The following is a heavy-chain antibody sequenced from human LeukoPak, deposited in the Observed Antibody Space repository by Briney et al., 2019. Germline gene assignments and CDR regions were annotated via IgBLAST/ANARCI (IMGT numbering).Heavy chain of an antibody. Sequence: GGSLRLSCAASGFTFSSYSMNWVRQAPGKGLEWVSSISSSSSYIYYADSVKGRFTISRDNAKNSLYLQMNSLRAEDTAVYYCARDGRDYYDSSGYYHYFDYWGQGTLVTVSS. J-gene: IGHJ4*02. V-gene: IGHV3-21*01. CDR3: ARDGRDYYDSSGYYHYFDY. CDR2: ISSSSSYI. CDR1: GFTFSSYS. D-gene: IGHD3-22*01.